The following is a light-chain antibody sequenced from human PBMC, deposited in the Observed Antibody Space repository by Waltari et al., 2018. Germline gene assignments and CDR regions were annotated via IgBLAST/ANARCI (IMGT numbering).Light chain of an antibody. V-gene: IGKV3-20*01. CDR1: QSVGRS. J-gene: IGKJ1*01. Sequence: EIVLTQSPGTLSLSPGERATLACRASQSVGRSLAWYQQKPGQAPRLLIYDASRRAIGIPDRFSGSGSWTDFSLTISRLEPEDFAVYYCQHYVRLPATFGQGTKVEI. CDR3: QHYVRLPAT. CDR2: DAS.